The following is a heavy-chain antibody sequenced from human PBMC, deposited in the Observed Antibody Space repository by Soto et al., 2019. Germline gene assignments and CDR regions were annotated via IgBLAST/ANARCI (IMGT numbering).Heavy chain of an antibody. CDR2: ISPVFGTA. J-gene: IGHJ4*02. CDR1: GGTFHNYA. CDR3: AKVPLRSVWDNDWDY. D-gene: IGHD6-19*01. V-gene: IGHV1-69*13. Sequence: SVKVSCKASGGTFHNYATTWVRQAPGQGLEWMGGISPVFGTATYAQKFQGRLTISADDSTTTVYMELSRLTSEDTAVYYCAKVPLRSVWDNDWDYWGQGTLVTVSS.